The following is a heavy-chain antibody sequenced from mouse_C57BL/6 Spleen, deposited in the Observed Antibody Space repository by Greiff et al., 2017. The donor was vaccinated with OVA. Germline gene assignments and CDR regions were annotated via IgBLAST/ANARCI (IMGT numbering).Heavy chain of an antibody. CDR3: ARGYDGDYYAMDY. CDR2: IYPGDGDT. CDR1: GYAFSSSW. J-gene: IGHJ4*01. D-gene: IGHD2-2*01. Sequence: QVQLQQSGPELVKPGASVKISCKASGYAFSSSWMNWVKQRPGKGLEWIGRIYPGDGDTNYNGKFKGKATLTADKSSSTAYMQLSSLTSEDSAVYFCARGYDGDYYAMDYWGQGTSVTVSS. V-gene: IGHV1-82*01.